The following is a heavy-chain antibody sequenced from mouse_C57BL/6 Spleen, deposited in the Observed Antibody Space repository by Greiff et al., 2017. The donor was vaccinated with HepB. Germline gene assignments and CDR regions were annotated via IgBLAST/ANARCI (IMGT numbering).Heavy chain of an antibody. J-gene: IGHJ3*01. CDR3: ARRDYRYLRFAY. D-gene: IGHD2-14*01. CDR2: IYPGSGST. V-gene: IGHV1-55*01. Sequence: QVQLKQPGAELVKPGASVKMSCKASGYTFTSYWITWVKQRPGQGLEWIGDIYPGSGSTNYNEKFKSKATLTVDTSSSTAYMQLSSLTSEDSAVYYCARRDYRYLRFAYRGQGTLVTVSA. CDR1: GYTFTSYW.